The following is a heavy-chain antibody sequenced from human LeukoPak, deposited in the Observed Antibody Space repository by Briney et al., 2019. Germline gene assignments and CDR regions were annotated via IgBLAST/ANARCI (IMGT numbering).Heavy chain of an antibody. CDR1: GGTFSSYA. CDR2: IIPIFGTA. V-gene: IGHV1-69*05. J-gene: IGHJ5*02. CDR3: ARDDCSSTSCYQSTAFDP. D-gene: IGHD2-2*01. Sequence: SVKVSCKASGGTFSSYAISWVRQAPGQGLEWMGGIIPIFGTANYAQKFQGRVTITTDESTSTAYMELSSLRSEDTAVYYCARDDCSSTSCYQSTAFDPWGQGTLVTVSS.